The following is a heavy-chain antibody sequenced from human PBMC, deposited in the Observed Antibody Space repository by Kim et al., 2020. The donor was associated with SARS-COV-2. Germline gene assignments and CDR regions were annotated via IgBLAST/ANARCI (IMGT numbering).Heavy chain of an antibody. V-gene: IGHV3-33*01. D-gene: IGHD6-13*01. Sequence: GGSLRLSCAASGFTFSSYGMHWVRQAPGKGLEWVAVIWYDGSNKYYADSVKGRFTISRDNSKNTLYLQMNSLRAEDTAVYYCARDRVKAAVGTCYYFDYWRQGNLVTLSS. J-gene: IGHJ4*02. CDR2: IWYDGSNK. CDR3: ARDRVKAAVGTCYYFDY. CDR1: GFTFSSYG.